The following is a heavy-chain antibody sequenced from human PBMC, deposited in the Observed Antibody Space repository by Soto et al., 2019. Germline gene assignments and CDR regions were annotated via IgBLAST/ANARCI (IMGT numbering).Heavy chain of an antibody. Sequence: GGSLRLSCAASGFTFSSYAMSWVRQAPGKGLEWVSAISGSGGSTYYADSVKGRFTISRDNSKNTLYLQMNSLRAEDTAVYYCVGRGYDHRYYFDYWGQGALVTVSS. D-gene: IGHD5-12*01. J-gene: IGHJ4*02. CDR3: VGRGYDHRYYFDY. CDR1: GFTFSSYA. CDR2: ISGSGGST. V-gene: IGHV3-23*01.